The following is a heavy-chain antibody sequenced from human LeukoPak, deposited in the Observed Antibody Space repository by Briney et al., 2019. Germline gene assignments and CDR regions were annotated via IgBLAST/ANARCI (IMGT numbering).Heavy chain of an antibody. CDR1: GGSFSGYY. CDR2: INHSGST. J-gene: IGHJ4*02. Sequence: SETLSLTCAVYGGSFSGYYWSWIRQPPGKGLEWIGEINHSGSTNYNPSLKSRVTISVDTSKNQLSLKLSSVTAADTAVYYCASQYYEIDYWGQGTLVTVSS. CDR3: ASQYYEIDY. D-gene: IGHD3-3*01. V-gene: IGHV4-34*01.